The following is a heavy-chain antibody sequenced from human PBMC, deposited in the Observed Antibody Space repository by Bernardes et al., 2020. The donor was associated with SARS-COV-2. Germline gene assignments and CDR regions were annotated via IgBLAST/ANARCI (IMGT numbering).Heavy chain of an antibody. CDR2: ISSSGSTI. D-gene: IGHD6-6*01. CDR3: ARVQGGPSQSRARPGY. J-gene: IGHJ4*02. CDR1: GFTFSDYY. Sequence: GGSLRLSCAASGFTFSDYYMSWIRQAPGKGLEWVSYISSSGSTIYYADSVKGRFTISRDNAKNSLYLQMNSLRAEDTAVYYCARVQGGPSQSRARPGYWGQGTLVTVSS. V-gene: IGHV3-11*01.